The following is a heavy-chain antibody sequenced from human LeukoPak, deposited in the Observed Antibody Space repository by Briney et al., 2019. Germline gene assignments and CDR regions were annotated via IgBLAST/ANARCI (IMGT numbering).Heavy chain of an antibody. CDR3: AKDICSSIEECNSVTRTFNYCFDN. J-gene: IGHJ4*02. CDR2: MNIDGSEK. CDR1: GFTFSNYW. Sequence: GGSLRLSCAASGFTFSNYWMGWVRQAPGKRLEWVANMNIDGSEKYYADSVKGRFSISRDNARNSLYLQMNSLRTDDTALYYCAKDICSSIEECNSVTRTFNYCFDNWGQGTLVTVSS. D-gene: IGHD2/OR15-2a*01. V-gene: IGHV3-7*01.